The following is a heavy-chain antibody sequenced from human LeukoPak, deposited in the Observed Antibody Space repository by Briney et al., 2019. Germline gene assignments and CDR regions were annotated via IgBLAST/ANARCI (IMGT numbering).Heavy chain of an antibody. CDR2: IDYSGAT. J-gene: IGHJ4*02. V-gene: IGHV4-59*01. Sequence: SEALSLTCTVSGGSISTYYWSWIRQPPGKGLEWIGYIDYSGATNYNPSLKSRVTMSVDTSKHQFSLKLSSVTAADTAVYYCARVGSYCFEYWGQGTLVTVSS. CDR3: ARVGSYCFEY. D-gene: IGHD3-10*01. CDR1: GGSISTYY.